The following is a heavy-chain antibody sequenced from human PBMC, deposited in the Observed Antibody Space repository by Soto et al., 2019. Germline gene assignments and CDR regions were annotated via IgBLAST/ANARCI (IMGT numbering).Heavy chain of an antibody. J-gene: IGHJ5*02. CDR2: VYFSGNT. CDR1: GVSLSSYY. Sequence: PAETLSLTCTVSGVSLSSYYWTWIRQSAGKGLEWIGYVYFSGNTNYNPSLKSQITISIDTSKNQFSLRLASVSAADTAFYYCGSVRPSGYVLSWGQGTLVTVSS. D-gene: IGHD6-25*01. CDR3: GSVRPSGYVLS. V-gene: IGHV4-59*01.